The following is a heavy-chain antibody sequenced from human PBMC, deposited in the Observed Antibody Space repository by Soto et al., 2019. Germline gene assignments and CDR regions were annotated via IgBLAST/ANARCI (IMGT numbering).Heavy chain of an antibody. CDR2: IYYSGST. CDR1: GGSISSGGYY. CDR3: ARDLGVAIAARPGGWFDP. J-gene: IGHJ5*02. V-gene: IGHV4-31*03. D-gene: IGHD6-6*01. Sequence: QVQLQETGPGLVKPSQTLSLTCTVSGGSISSGGYYWSWIRQHPGKGLEWIGYIYYSGSTYHNPSLKSRVTISVHTSKNQFSLKLTSVTSADTAVYYCARDLGVAIAARPGGWFDPWGQGTLVTVSS.